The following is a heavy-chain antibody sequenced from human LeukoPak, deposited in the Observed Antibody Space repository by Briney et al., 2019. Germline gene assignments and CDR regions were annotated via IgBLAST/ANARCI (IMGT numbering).Heavy chain of an antibody. CDR3: AKDKHYDFWSGYFPN. CDR1: GFTFSSSA. Sequence: GGSLRLSCAASGFTFSSSAMHWVRQAPGKGLEWVSGISWNSGSIGYADSVKGRFTISRDNAKNSLYLQMNSLRAEDTALYYCAKDKHYDFWSGYFPNWGQGTLVTVSS. J-gene: IGHJ4*02. V-gene: IGHV3-9*01. CDR2: ISWNSGSI. D-gene: IGHD3-3*01.